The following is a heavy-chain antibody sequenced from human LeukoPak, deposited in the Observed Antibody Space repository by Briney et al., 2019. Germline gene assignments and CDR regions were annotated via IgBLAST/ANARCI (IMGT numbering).Heavy chain of an antibody. D-gene: IGHD3-16*01. J-gene: IGHJ4*02. CDR2: IKQDGSEK. CDR3: ASDGGPFDH. CDR1: GFAFSGYW. Sequence: GGSPRLSCAAPGFAFSGYWMSWVRQSPGKGLEWVANIKQDGSEKYYVDSVKGRFTISRDNAKNSVFLQMNSLRAEDTAVYFCASDGGPFDHWGQGTQVTVSS. V-gene: IGHV3-7*01.